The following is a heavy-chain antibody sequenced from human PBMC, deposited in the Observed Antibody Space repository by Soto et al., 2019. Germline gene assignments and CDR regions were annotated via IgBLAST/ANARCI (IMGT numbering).Heavy chain of an antibody. J-gene: IGHJ4*02. D-gene: IGHD6-13*01. CDR1: GGSISSSSYY. Sequence: SETLSLTCTVSGGSISSSSYYWGWIRQPPGKGLEWIGSIYYSGSTYYNPSLKSRVTISVDTSKNQFSLRLSSVTAADTAVYYCASAPYSSSWYHFDYWGQGTLVTVS. CDR2: IYYSGST. CDR3: ASAPYSSSWYHFDY. V-gene: IGHV4-39*01.